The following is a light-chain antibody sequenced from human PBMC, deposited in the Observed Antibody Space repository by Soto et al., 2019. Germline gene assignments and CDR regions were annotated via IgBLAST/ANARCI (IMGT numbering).Light chain of an antibody. Sequence: EIVLTQSPGTLSVSPGERATLSCRASQSVGSNLAWYQQKPGQAPRLLIYGAYTRATGIQGRFSGSGSGTEFALTISSLQSEDFAVYYCKQFNVWHRTFGQGTKVDIK. V-gene: IGKV3-15*01. CDR1: QSVGSN. CDR2: GAY. J-gene: IGKJ1*01. CDR3: KQFNVWHRT.